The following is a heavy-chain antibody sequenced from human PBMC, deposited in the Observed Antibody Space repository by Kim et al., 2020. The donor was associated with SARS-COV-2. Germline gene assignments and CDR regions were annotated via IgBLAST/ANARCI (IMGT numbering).Heavy chain of an antibody. CDR1: GFNFVNSW. V-gene: IGHV5-51*01. Sequence: GESLKISCKGSGFNFVNSWIGWVRQMPGKGLEWMGLIYPDDSDTKYSPSFQGQVTISADKSITTAYLQWTSLKASDSAIYYCARHASQAHLFDYWGQGTLVTVPS. J-gene: IGHJ4*02. CDR2: IYPDDSDT. CDR3: ARHASQAHLFDY.